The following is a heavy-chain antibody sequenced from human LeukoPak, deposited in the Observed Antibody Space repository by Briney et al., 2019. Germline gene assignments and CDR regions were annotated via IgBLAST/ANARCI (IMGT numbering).Heavy chain of an antibody. J-gene: IGHJ4*02. D-gene: IGHD7-27*01. CDR2: ISRGGDTT. CDR1: GFTFDSYA. V-gene: IGHV3-23*01. Sequence: PGASLRLSCAVSGFTFDSYAMSWVRQAPGKGLEWVSVISRGGDTTYYADSVKGRSTISRDNSKNTVYLQMNSLRAEDTAVYYCAKETGPFSYWGQGTLVTVSS. CDR3: AKETGPFSY.